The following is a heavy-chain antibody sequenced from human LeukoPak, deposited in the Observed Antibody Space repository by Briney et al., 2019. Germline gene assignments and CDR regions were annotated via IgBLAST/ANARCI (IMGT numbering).Heavy chain of an antibody. CDR3: AKHHSGSYYYFDY. J-gene: IGHJ4*02. V-gene: IGHV3-43*02. CDR1: GFTFDDYA. Sequence: PGGSLRLSCAASGFTFDDYAMHWVRQAPGKGLEWVSLIMGDGGSTYYADSVKGRFTISRDNSKNSLYLQMNSLRTEDTALYYCAKHHSGSYYYFDYGGQGTLVTVSA. D-gene: IGHD1-26*01. CDR2: IMGDGGST.